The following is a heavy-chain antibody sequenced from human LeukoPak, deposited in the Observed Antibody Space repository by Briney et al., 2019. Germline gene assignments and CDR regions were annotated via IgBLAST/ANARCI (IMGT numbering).Heavy chain of an antibody. D-gene: IGHD6-13*01. V-gene: IGHV4-59*01. CDR1: GGSISSYY. Sequence: SQTLSLTCTLSGGSISSYYWSWVRHPPGKGLEWIGYTYYSGSTNYNPSLKSRVTISVDTSKNQCSLKLSSVTAADTAVYYCASSPLSELQPAWGYKWFDPWGQGTLVTVSS. J-gene: IGHJ5*02. CDR2: TYYSGST. CDR3: ASSPLSELQPAWGYKWFDP.